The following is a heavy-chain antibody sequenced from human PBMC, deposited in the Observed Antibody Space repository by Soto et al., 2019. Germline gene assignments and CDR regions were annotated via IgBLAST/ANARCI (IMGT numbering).Heavy chain of an antibody. J-gene: IGHJ4*02. CDR2: ISWNSGSI. D-gene: IGHD4-17*01. CDR1: GFTFDDYA. CDR3: AKDVRDYGDYVFYYFDY. Sequence: PGGSLRLSCAASGFTFDDYAMHWVRQAPGKGLEWVSGISWNSGSIGNADSVKGRLTISRDNAKNSLYLQMNSLRAEDTALYYYAKDVRDYGDYVFYYFDYWGQGTLVTVSS. V-gene: IGHV3-9*01.